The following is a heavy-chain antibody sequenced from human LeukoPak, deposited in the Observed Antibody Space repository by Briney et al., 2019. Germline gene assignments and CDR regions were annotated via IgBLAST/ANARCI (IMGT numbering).Heavy chain of an antibody. CDR2: INPNSGGT. J-gene: IGHJ4*02. CDR1: GYTFTGYY. CDR3: TWRQQLVRVDY. D-gene: IGHD6-13*01. V-gene: IGHV1-2*02. Sequence: ASVKVSCKASGYTFTGYYMHWVRQAPGQGLEWMGWINPNSGGTNYAQKFQGRVTMTRDTSISTAYMELSRLRSGDTAVYYCTWRQQLVRVDYWGQGTLVTVSS.